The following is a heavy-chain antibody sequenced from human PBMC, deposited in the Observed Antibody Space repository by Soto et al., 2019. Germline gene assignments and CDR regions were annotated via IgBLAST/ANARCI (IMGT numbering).Heavy chain of an antibody. D-gene: IGHD6-19*01. Sequence: GGSLRLSCAASGFTFSSYAMHWVRQAPGKGLEWVAVISYDGSNKYYADSVKGRFTISRDNSKNTLYLQMNSLRAEDTAVYYCARVSRRYSSGWYFEYWGQGTLVTVSS. J-gene: IGHJ4*02. CDR3: ARVSRRYSSGWYFEY. V-gene: IGHV3-30-3*01. CDR2: ISYDGSNK. CDR1: GFTFSSYA.